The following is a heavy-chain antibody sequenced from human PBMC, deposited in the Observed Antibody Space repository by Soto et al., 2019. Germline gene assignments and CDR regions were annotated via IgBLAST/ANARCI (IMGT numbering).Heavy chain of an antibody. D-gene: IGHD2-21*02. CDR2: ISSTSSYI. CDR1: GFRFSGHA. V-gene: IGHV3-21*06. CDR3: GRDGRLQLQAEFFDH. J-gene: IGHJ5*02. Sequence: DVQLVESGGGLVKPGGSLRLSCAASGFRFSGHAMNWVRQAPGRGLEWVSSISSTSSYIQHAASVKGRVTISRDNAKSSLYLQLDGLRVDDTGVYYCGRDGRLQLQAEFFDHWGQGIRVTFSS.